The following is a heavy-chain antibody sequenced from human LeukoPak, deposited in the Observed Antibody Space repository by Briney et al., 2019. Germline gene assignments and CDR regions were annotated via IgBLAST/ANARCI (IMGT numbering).Heavy chain of an antibody. J-gene: IGHJ4*02. D-gene: IGHD4-23*01. V-gene: IGHV1-69*05. CDR3: ARGRWAYYFDY. CDR1: GGTFSSYA. Sequence: AASVKVSCKASGGTFSSYAISWVRQAPGQGLEWMGRIIPIFGTANYAQKFQGRVTIPTDESTSTAYMELSSLRSEDTAVYYCARGRWAYYFDYWGQGTLVTVSS. CDR2: IIPIFGTA.